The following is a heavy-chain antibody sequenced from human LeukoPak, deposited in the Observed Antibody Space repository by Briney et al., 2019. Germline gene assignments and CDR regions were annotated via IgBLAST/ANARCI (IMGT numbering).Heavy chain of an antibody. CDR1: GYTLTELS. CDR2: FDPEHGET. J-gene: IGHJ4*02. Sequence: ASVKVSCKVSGYTLTELSMHWVRQAPGKGLEWMGGFDPEHGETVYAQKFQGRLTMTEDTSTHTAYMELSSLRSDDTAVYYCATDPVGYCNADCCYSVDYWGQGTLVTVSS. CDR3: ATDPVGYCNADCCYSVDY. D-gene: IGHD2-15*01. V-gene: IGHV1-24*01.